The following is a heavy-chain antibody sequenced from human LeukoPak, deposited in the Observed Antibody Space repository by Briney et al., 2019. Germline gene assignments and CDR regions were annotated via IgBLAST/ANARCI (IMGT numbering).Heavy chain of an antibody. V-gene: IGHV3-30-3*01. Sequence: GRSLRLSCADSGFTFSSYAMHWVRQAPGKGLEWVAVISYDGSNKYYADSVKGRFTISRDNSKNTLYLQMNSLRPEDTAVYYCARAKTYTAVYWGQCTLVTVSS. D-gene: IGHD5/OR15-5a*01. CDR3: ARAKTYTAVY. J-gene: IGHJ1*01. CDR1: GFTFSSYA. CDR2: ISYDGSNK.